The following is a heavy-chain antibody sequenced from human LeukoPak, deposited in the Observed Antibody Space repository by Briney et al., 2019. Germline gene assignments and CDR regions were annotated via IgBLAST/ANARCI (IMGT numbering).Heavy chain of an antibody. J-gene: IGHJ4*02. CDR2: INHSGST. Sequence: PSETLSLTCAVYGGSFSGYYWSWIRQPPGKGLEWIGEINHSGSTNYNPSLKSRVTISVDTSKNQFSLKLSSVTAADTAVYYCARGELLRYFDWLPFDYWGQGTLVTVSS. D-gene: IGHD3-9*01. V-gene: IGHV4-34*01. CDR3: ARGELLRYFDWLPFDY. CDR1: GGSFSGYY.